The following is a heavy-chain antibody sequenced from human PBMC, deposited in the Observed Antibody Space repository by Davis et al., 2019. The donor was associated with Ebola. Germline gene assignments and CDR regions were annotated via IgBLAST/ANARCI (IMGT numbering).Heavy chain of an antibody. CDR1: GYTFTSYG. CDR3: ARARGQSSSWYNWFDP. D-gene: IGHD6-13*01. Sequence: AASVKVSCKASGYTFTSYGISWVRQAPGQGLEWMGWISAYNGNTNYAQKLQGRVTMTTDTSTSTAYMELRSLRSDDTAVYYCARARGQSSSWYNWFDPWGQGTLVTVSS. J-gene: IGHJ5*02. V-gene: IGHV1-18*04. CDR2: ISAYNGNT.